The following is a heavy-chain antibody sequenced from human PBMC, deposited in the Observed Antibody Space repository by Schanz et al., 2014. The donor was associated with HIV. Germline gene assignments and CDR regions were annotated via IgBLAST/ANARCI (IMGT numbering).Heavy chain of an antibody. D-gene: IGHD6-6*01. CDR2: ISWNSGSL. CDR1: GFTFDDYA. Sequence: EVPLVESGGCLVQPGRSLRLSCAASGFTFDDYAMHWVRQAPGKGLEWVAYISWNSGSLDYADSVEGRFSISRDNAKNSLYLQIISLTAEDTAMYYCARDRVSGSSSSSWFDPWGQGTLVTVSS. CDR3: ARDRVSGSSSSSWFDP. V-gene: IGHV3-9*01. J-gene: IGHJ5*02.